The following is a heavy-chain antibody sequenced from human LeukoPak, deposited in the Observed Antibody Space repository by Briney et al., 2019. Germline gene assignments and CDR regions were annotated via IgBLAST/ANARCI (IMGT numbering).Heavy chain of an antibody. CDR1: GFSFSSYW. Sequence: GGSLRLFCAASGFSFSSYWMHWVRQAPGKGLVWVSHINTDGSSTDYADSVKGRFTISRDNAKNTLYLQMNSLRAEDTAVYYCARRTYISAAGHFDYWGQGTLVTVSS. V-gene: IGHV3-74*01. D-gene: IGHD6-13*01. CDR2: INTDGSST. J-gene: IGHJ4*02. CDR3: ARRTYISAAGHFDY.